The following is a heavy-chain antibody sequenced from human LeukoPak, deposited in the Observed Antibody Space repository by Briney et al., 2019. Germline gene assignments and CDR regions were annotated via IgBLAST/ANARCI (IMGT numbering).Heavy chain of an antibody. CDR3: ARHNSYGYYYYYYYYMDV. D-gene: IGHD5-18*01. V-gene: IGHV4-38-2*01. CDR1: GYSISSGYY. CDR2: IYHSGST. Sequence: SETLSLTCAVSGYSISSGYYWGWIRQPPGKGLEWIGGIYHSGSTYYNPSPKSRVTISVDTSKNQFSLKLSSVTAADTAVYYCARHNSYGYYYYYYYYMDVWGKGTTVTVSS. J-gene: IGHJ6*03.